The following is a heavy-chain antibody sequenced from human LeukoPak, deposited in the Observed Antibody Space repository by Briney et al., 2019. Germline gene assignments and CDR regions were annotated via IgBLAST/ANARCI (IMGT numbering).Heavy chain of an antibody. CDR2: ISGDGGST. V-gene: IGHV3-23*01. Sequence: GGSLRLSCAASGFTFNSYVMSWVRQAPGKGLEGVSSISGDGGSTYYADSVKGRFTISRDNSKSTLYLQMNSLRAEDTAVYYCARVRDRYFEALDYWGQGTLVTVSS. D-gene: IGHD3-9*01. CDR3: ARVRDRYFEALDY. CDR1: GFTFNSYV. J-gene: IGHJ4*02.